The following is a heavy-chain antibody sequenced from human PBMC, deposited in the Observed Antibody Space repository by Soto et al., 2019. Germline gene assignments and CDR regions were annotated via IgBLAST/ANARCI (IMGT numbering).Heavy chain of an antibody. V-gene: IGHV4-38-2*01. D-gene: IGHD3-22*01. CDR1: GYSISSGYY. J-gene: IGHJ4*02. CDR3: ARARGTYDSSGWNY. CDR2: IYHSGST. Sequence: SETLSLTCAVSGYSISSGYYWGWIRQPPGKGLEWIGSIYHSGSTYYNPSLKSRVTISVDTSKNQFSLKLSSVTAADTAAYYCARARGTYDSSGWNYWGQGTLATVS.